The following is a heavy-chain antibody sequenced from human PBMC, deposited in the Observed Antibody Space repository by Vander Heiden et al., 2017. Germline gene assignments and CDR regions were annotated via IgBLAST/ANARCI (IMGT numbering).Heavy chain of an antibody. J-gene: IGHJ5*02. CDR3: ARVGSGSGPDWFDP. CDR2: IIPIFGTA. V-gene: IGHV1-69*01. CDR1: GGTFSSYA. D-gene: IGHD3-10*01. Sequence: QVQLVQSGAEVKKPGSSVKVSCQASGGTFSSYAISWGRQAPGQGLEWMGGIIPIFGTANYAQKFQGRVTITADESTSTAYMELSSLRSEDTAVYYCARVGSGSGPDWFDPWGQGTLVTVSS.